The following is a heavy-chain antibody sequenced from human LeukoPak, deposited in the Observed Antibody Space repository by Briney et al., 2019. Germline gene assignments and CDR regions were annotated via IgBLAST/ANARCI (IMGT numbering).Heavy chain of an antibody. CDR3: ARYGSGSYRQFDY. CDR1: GGSISSYY. Sequence: PSETLSLTCTVSGGSISSYYWCWIRHPPGKGLEWIGYIYYTGSTNYNPSLKSRVTISVDTSKNQFSLKLSSVTAADTAVYYCARYGSGSYRQFDYWGQGTLVTVSS. J-gene: IGHJ4*02. CDR2: IYYTGST. V-gene: IGHV4-59*01. D-gene: IGHD3-10*01.